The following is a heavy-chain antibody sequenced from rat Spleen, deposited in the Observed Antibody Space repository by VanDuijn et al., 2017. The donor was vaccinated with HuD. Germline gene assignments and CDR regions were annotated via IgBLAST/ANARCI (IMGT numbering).Heavy chain of an antibody. CDR2: IWGDGTT. CDR3: ARGGYTMDY. V-gene: IGHV2-13*01. D-gene: IGHD1-1*01. J-gene: IGHJ2*01. Sequence: QVQLKESGPGLVQPSQTLSLTCIVSGFSLTSLGVSWVRQPPGKGLEWMGGIWGDGTTNYNSALKSRLSISRDTSKSQVFLNLSILQTEDTAIYYCARGGYTMDYWGQGVMVTVSS. CDR1: GFSLTSLG.